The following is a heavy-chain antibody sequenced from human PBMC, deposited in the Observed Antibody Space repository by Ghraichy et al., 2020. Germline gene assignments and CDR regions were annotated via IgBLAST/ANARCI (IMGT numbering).Heavy chain of an antibody. Sequence: SETLSLTCAVYGGSFSGYYWSWIRQPPGKGLEWIGEINHSGSTNYNPSLKSRVTISVDTSKNQFSLKLSSVTAADTAVYYCARGITMVRASDYWGQGTLVTVSS. CDR1: GGSFSGYY. CDR2: INHSGST. J-gene: IGHJ4*02. V-gene: IGHV4-34*01. D-gene: IGHD3-10*01. CDR3: ARGITMVRASDY.